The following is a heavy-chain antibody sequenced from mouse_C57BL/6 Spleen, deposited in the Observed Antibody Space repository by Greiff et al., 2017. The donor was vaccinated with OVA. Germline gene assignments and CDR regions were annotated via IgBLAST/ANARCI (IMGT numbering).Heavy chain of an antibody. V-gene: IGHV14-3*01. D-gene: IGHD1-1*01. J-gene: IGHJ4*01. CDR3: ARPITTVVADAMDY. CDR2: IDPANGNT. Sequence: EVNLVESVAELVRPGASVKLSCTASGFNIKNTYMHWVKQRPEQGLEWIGRIDPANGNTKYAPKFQGKATITADTSSNTAYLQLSSLTSDDTAIYYCARPITTVVADAMDYWGQGTSVTVSS. CDR1: GFNIKNTY.